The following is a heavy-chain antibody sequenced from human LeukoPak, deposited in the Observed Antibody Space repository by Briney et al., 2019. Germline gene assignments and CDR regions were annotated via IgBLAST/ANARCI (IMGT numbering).Heavy chain of an antibody. CDR3: ARQGAYSSAIGMGY. Sequence: GASVTVSRKASGYTFNNYYMYWVRQAPGQGLEWMGMINPSGGGTSYAQKFQGRVTMTRDTSTRTVYMEVSSLKPEDTAVYYCARQGAYSSAIGMGYWGQGTLVTVSS. J-gene: IGHJ4*02. CDR1: GYTFNNYY. V-gene: IGHV1-46*02. D-gene: IGHD6-19*01. CDR2: INPSGGGT.